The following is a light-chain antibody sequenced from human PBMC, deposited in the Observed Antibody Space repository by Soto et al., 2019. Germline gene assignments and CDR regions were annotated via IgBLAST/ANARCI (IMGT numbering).Light chain of an antibody. V-gene: IGKV1-13*02. Sequence: IQLTQSPASLSASVGDKVTITCRASQDIRGALAWYQQSPGEAPRLLIYDASTLDSGVPSRFSGSSSGTHFTLTISGLQPEDFATYYCQQFLSYPITFGQGTRLE. J-gene: IGKJ5*01. CDR2: DAS. CDR1: QDIRGA. CDR3: QQFLSYPIT.